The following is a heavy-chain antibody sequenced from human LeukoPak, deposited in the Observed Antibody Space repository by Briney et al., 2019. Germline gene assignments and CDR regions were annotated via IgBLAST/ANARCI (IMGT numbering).Heavy chain of an antibody. Sequence: ASVKVSCKASGSTFISYAISWVRQAPGQGLEWMGGIIPIFGTANYAQKFQGRVTITADESTSTAYMELSSLRSEDTAVYYCARDHIVVVPAAPGSYYYYGMDVWGQGTTVTVSS. D-gene: IGHD2-2*01. CDR2: IIPIFGTA. CDR3: ARDHIVVVPAAPGSYYYYGMDV. J-gene: IGHJ6*02. CDR1: GSTFISYA. V-gene: IGHV1-69*13.